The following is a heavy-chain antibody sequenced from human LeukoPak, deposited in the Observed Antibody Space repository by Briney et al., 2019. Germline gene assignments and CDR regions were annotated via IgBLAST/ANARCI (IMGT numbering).Heavy chain of an antibody. CDR3: ARDGGYCGGDCYVGYFDY. CDR1: GFTFSSYN. V-gene: IGHV3-21*01. J-gene: IGHJ4*02. D-gene: IGHD2-21*02. CDR2: ISSSSSYI. Sequence: PGGSLRLSCAASGFTFSSYNMNWVRQAPGKRLEWVSSISSSSSYIYYADSVKGRFTISRDNAKNSLYLQMNSLRAEDTAVYYCARDGGYCGGDCYVGYFDYWGQGTLVTVSS.